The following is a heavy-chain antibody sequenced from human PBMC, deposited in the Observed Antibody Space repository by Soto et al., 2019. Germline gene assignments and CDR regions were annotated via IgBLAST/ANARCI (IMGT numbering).Heavy chain of an antibody. V-gene: IGHV3-21*01. CDR2: ITGTSAFL. CDR1: GFVFSDFQ. J-gene: IGHJ4*02. Sequence: GGSLRLSDAASGFVFSDFQLNWVLQAPGRGLEWLASITGTSAFLFYADSIKGRFTISRDNPKNFLFLQMDSLGPEDTAVYYCARDNLAVQGAFDHWGQGAPVTVSS. CDR3: ARDNLAVQGAFDH. D-gene: IGHD3-10*02.